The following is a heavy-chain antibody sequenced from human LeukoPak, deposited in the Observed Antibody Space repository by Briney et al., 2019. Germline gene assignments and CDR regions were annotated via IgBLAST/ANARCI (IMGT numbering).Heavy chain of an antibody. V-gene: IGHV3-30*04. Sequence: GGSLRLSCAASGLTFSSYAMHWVRQAPGKGLEWVAVISYDGSNKYYADSVKGRFTISRDNSKNTLYLQMNSLKTEDTAVYYCTRHADLVDTAMGGMTDWGQGTLVTVSS. J-gene: IGHJ4*02. CDR3: TRHADLVDTAMGGMTD. CDR2: ISYDGSNK. CDR1: GLTFSSYA. D-gene: IGHD5-18*01.